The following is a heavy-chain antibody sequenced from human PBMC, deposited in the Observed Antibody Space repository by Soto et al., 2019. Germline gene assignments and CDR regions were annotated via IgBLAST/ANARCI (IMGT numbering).Heavy chain of an antibody. CDR1: GGSFSGYY. J-gene: IGHJ4*02. V-gene: IGHV4-34*01. CDR2: INHSGST. CDR3: ARSGYYDSSGQIDY. D-gene: IGHD3-22*01. Sequence: SETLSLTCAVYGGSFSGYYWSWIRQPPGKGLEWIGEINHSGSTNYNPSLKSRVNISVDTSKNQFSLKLSSVTAADTAVYYCARSGYYDSSGQIDYWGQGTLVTVSS.